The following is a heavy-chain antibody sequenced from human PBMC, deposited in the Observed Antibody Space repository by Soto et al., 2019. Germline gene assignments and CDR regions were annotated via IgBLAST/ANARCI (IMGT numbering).Heavy chain of an antibody. Sequence: GGSLRFSCAASGFTFSNAWMSWVRQAPGKGLEWVGRIKSKTDGGTTDYAAPVKGRFTISRDDSKNTLYLQMNSLKTEDTAVYYCTTDFVVPAERDSPAPLGPFDYWGQGTLVTVSS. D-gene: IGHD2-2*01. V-gene: IGHV3-15*01. CDR3: TTDFVVPAERDSPAPLGPFDY. J-gene: IGHJ4*02. CDR2: IKSKTDGGTT. CDR1: GFTFSNAW.